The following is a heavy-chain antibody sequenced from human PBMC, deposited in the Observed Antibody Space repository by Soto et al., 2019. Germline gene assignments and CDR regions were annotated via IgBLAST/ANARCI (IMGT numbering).Heavy chain of an antibody. D-gene: IGHD6-19*01. V-gene: IGHV3-23*01. CDR3: AKEAVSGWYYFDY. Sequence: EVQLLESGGGLLQPGGSLRLSCAASGFTFSSYAMSWVRQAPGKGLEWVSTISGSGGSTYYADSLKGRFTISRDNSKNTLFLQMSSQRAEDTAVYYRAKEAVSGWYYFDYWGPGTLVTVSS. J-gene: IGHJ4*02. CDR2: ISGSGGST. CDR1: GFTFSSYA.